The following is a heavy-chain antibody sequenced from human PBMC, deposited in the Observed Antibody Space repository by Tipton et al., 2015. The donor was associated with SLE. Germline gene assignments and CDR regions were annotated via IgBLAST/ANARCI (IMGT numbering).Heavy chain of an antibody. J-gene: IGHJ3*02. CDR2: ISGSGADT. CDR1: GFTFNSHA. D-gene: IGHD6-6*01. Sequence: SLRLSCAASGFTFNSHAMSWVRQAPGKGLEWVSAISGSGADTYSAASVKGRFTISRDNSKNTLYLQMNSLRAEDTAVYYCAKDRSSLDAFDIWGQGTMVTVSS. V-gene: IGHV3-23*01. CDR3: AKDRSSLDAFDI.